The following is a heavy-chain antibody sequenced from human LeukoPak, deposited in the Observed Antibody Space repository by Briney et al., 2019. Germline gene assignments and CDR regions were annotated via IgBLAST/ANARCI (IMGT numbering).Heavy chain of an antibody. CDR3: ARNENSGWGYFDY. V-gene: IGHV3-23*01. CDR1: RFTFNSYA. CDR2: IGGSNGIT. D-gene: IGHD5-12*01. J-gene: IGHJ4*02. Sequence: GSLRLSCAASRFTFNSYAMSWVRQAPGKGLEWVSVIGGSNGITFYVGSVKGRFTISRDNSKDTLYLQMNSLRAEDTAVYYCARNENSGWGYFDYWGQGTLVTVSS.